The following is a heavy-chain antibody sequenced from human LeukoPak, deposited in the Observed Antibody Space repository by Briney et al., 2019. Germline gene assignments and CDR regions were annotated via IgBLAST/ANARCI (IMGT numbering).Heavy chain of an antibody. CDR1: GGTFSSYA. CDR2: IIPIFGTA. J-gene: IGHJ4*02. Sequence: VASVKVSCKASGGTFSSYAISWVRQAPGQGLEWMGGIIPIFGTANYAQKFQGRVTITADESTSTAYMELSSLRSEDTAVCYCAVAVAATRTYFDYWGQGTLATVSS. D-gene: IGHD2-15*01. V-gene: IGHV1-69*13. CDR3: AVAVAATRTYFDY.